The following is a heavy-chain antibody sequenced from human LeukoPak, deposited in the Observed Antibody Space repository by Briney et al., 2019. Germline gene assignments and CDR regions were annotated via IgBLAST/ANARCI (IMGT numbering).Heavy chain of an antibody. CDR2: IYYSGST. CDR1: GGSISSYY. CDR3: ARTHRTIFGVVIIRFDP. V-gene: IGHV4-59*12. D-gene: IGHD3-3*01. J-gene: IGHJ5*02. Sequence: PSETLSLTCTVSGGSISSYYWSWIRQPPGKGLEWIGYIYYSGSTNYNPSLKSRVTISVDTSKNQFSLKLSSVTAADTAVYYCARTHRTIFGVVIIRFDPWGQGTLVTLSS.